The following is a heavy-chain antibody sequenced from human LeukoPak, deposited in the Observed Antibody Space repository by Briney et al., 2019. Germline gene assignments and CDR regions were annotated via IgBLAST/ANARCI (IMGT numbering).Heavy chain of an antibody. V-gene: IGHV3-21*01. D-gene: IGHD3-9*01. CDR1: GFTFNSYS. CDR3: ARDVADYDILTGYYNVPSFDY. J-gene: IGHJ4*02. CDR2: ISSSSSYI. Sequence: PGGSLRLSCAASGFTFNSYSMNWVRQAPGKGLEWVSSISSSSSYIYYADSVKGRFTISRDNAKNSLYLQMNSLRAEDTAVYYCARDVADYDILTGYYNVPSFDYWGQGTLVTVSS.